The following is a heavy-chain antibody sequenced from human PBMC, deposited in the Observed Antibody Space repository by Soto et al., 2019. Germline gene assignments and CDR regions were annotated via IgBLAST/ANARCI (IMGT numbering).Heavy chain of an antibody. CDR3: AKDPHIVVVPAAMRGPISVGY. Sequence: EVQLLESGGGLVQPGGSLRLSCAASGFTFSSYAMSWVRQAPGKGLEWVSAISGSGGSTYYADSVKGRFTISRDNSKNTLYLQMNSLRAEDTAVYYCAKDPHIVVVPAAMRGPISVGYWGQGTLVTVSS. V-gene: IGHV3-23*01. CDR2: ISGSGGST. CDR1: GFTFSSYA. D-gene: IGHD2-2*01. J-gene: IGHJ4*02.